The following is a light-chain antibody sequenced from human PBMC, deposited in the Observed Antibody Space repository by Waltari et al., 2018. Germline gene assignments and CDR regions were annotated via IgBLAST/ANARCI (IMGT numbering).Light chain of an antibody. CDR2: KAT. J-gene: IGKJ4*01. V-gene: IGKV1-5*03. CDR1: QSISSW. Sequence: SASVGDRVTITCRASQSISSWLAWFQKKPGKAPKLLIYKATTLESGVPSRFSGSGSGTEFTLTITSLQPDDFATYYCQQYNSHLLTFGGGTKVEIK. CDR3: QQYNSHLLT.